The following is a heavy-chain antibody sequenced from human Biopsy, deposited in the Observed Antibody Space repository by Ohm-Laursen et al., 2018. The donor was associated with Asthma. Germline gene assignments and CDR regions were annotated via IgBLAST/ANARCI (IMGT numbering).Heavy chain of an antibody. CDR2: ITFDGSTQ. CDR1: GRHFGRYN. D-gene: IGHD6-13*01. V-gene: IGHV3-30-3*01. CDR3: LRDTLGYYFDI. Sequence: SLRLSCAAFGRHFGRYNMHWARQAPGKGLEWVAVITFDGSTQHYGDSVKGRFTISRDNSKNMLFLQMNSLRAEDTAVYYCLRDTLGYYFDIWGQGTQVTVSS. J-gene: IGHJ4*02.